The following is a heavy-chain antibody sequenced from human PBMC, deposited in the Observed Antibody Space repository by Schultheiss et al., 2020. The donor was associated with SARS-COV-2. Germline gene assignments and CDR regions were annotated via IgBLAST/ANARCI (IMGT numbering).Heavy chain of an antibody. J-gene: IGHJ4*02. D-gene: IGHD6-19*01. CDR2: IYYSGST. Sequence: SETLSLTCTVSGGSISSSSYYWGWIRQPPGKGLEWIGSIYYSGSTNYNPSLKSRVTISVDTSKNQFSLKLSSVTAADTAVYYCARGGPLIAVAGTGLDYWGQGTLVTVSS. CDR3: ARGGPLIAVAGTGLDY. V-gene: IGHV4-39*07. CDR1: GGSISSSSYY.